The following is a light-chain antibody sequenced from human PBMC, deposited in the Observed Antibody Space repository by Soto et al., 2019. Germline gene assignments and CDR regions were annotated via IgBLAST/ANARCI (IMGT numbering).Light chain of an antibody. CDR1: QGISSY. V-gene: IGKV1-39*01. J-gene: IGKJ1*01. CDR3: QQSYSTPWT. CDR2: AAS. Sequence: DIQVTPSPSSLSASVGDRVAITCRASQGISSYLAWYQQKPGKAPKLLIYAASSLQSGVPSRFSGSGSGTDFTLTISSLQPEDFATYYCQQSYSTPWTVGQGTKVDI.